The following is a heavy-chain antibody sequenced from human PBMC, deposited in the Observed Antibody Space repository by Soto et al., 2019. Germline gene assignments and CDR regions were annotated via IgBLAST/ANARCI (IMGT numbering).Heavy chain of an antibody. CDR3: AQGGSYDFWSGYPFDY. D-gene: IGHD3-3*01. CDR2: ISYDGSNK. Sequence: PGGSLRLSCAASGFTFSSYGMHWVRQAPGKGLEWVAVISYDGSNKYYADSVKGRFTISRDNSKNTLYLQMNSLRAEDTAVYYCAQGGSYDFWSGYPFDYWGQGTLVTAPQ. V-gene: IGHV3-30*03. CDR1: GFTFSSYG. J-gene: IGHJ4*02.